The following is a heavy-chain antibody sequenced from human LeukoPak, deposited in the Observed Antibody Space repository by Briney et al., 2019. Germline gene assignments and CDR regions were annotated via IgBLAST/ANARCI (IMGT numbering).Heavy chain of an antibody. CDR1: GFAFSSYS. D-gene: IGHD4/OR15-4a*01. CDR3: ASEVLPFDY. J-gene: IGHJ4*02. Sequence: GGSLRLSCAASGFAFSSYSMNWVRQAPGKGLEWVSSISSSSSYIHYADSVKGRFTISRDNAKNSLFLQMNSLRAEDTAVYFCASEVLPFDYWGQGTLVTVSS. CDR2: ISSSSSYI. V-gene: IGHV3-21*01.